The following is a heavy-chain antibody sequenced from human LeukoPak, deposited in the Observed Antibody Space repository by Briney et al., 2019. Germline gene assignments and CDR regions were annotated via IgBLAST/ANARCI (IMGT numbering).Heavy chain of an antibody. D-gene: IGHD3-10*01. CDR1: GGSISSGSYC. CDR3: AREGRFGEGVDY. CDR2: TYTSGST. J-gene: IGHJ4*02. Sequence: SETLSLTCTVSGGSISSGSYCWSWIRQPAGKGLEWIGRTYTSGSTNYNPSLKSRVTISVDTSKNQFSLKLSSVTAADTAVYYCAREGRFGEGVDYWGQGTLVTVSS. V-gene: IGHV4-61*02.